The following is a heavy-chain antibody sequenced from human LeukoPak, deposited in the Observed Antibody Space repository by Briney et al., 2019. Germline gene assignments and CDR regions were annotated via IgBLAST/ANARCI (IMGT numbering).Heavy chain of an antibody. V-gene: IGHV4-34*01. Sequence: SETLSLTCAVYGGSFSGYYWSWIRQPPGKGLEWIGEINHSGSTNYNPSLKSRVTISVDTSKNQFSLKLSSVTAADTAVYYCARAGGYCGRISCPYYFDYWGQGSLVAVSS. D-gene: IGHD2-15*01. CDR1: GGSFSGYY. CDR2: INHSGST. J-gene: IGHJ4*02. CDR3: ARAGGYCGRISCPYYFDY.